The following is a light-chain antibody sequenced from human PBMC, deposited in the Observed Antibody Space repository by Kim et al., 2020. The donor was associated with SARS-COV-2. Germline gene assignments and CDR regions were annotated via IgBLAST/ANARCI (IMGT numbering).Light chain of an antibody. CDR1: QGIYSY. Sequence: AFVGDRATITCRARQGIYSYLAWYQQKPGKAPKLLIYPASSLQSGVPSRFIGSASGTDFTLTISSLQPEDFATYYCQQANSFPWTFGQGTKVDIK. CDR2: PAS. CDR3: QQANSFPWT. J-gene: IGKJ1*01. V-gene: IGKV1-12*01.